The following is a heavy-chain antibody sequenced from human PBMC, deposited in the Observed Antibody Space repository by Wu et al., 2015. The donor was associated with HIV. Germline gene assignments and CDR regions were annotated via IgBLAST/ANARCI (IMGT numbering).Heavy chain of an antibody. CDR3: ARSRPNLRMATINYWYFDL. Sequence: QVQLVQSGAEVKKPGSSVKVPCKASGGTFSSYAISWVRQAPGQGLEWMGGIIPIFGTANYAQKFQGRVTITTDESTSTAYMELSSLRSEDTAVYYCARSRPNLRMATINYWYFDLWGRGTLVTVSS. J-gene: IGHJ2*01. CDR2: IIPIFGTA. D-gene: IGHD5-24*01. CDR1: GGTFSSYA. V-gene: IGHV1-69*05.